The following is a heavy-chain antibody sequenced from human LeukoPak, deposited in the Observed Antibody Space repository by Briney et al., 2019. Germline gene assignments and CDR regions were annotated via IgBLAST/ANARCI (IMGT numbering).Heavy chain of an antibody. Sequence: GGSLRLSCAASGFTVSSNYMSWVRQAPGKGLEWVSVIYSGGSTYYADSVKGRFTISRDNSKNTLYLQMNSLRAEDTAVYYCARGMTSHYYYYYMGVWGKGTTVTVSS. D-gene: IGHD2-21*02. CDR1: GFTVSSNY. CDR3: ARGMTSHYYYYYMGV. V-gene: IGHV3-66*02. CDR2: IYSGGST. J-gene: IGHJ6*03.